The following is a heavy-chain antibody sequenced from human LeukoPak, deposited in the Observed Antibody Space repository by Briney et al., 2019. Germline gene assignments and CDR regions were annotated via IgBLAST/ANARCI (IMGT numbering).Heavy chain of an antibody. CDR2: LSSSSTYV. CDR3: ARVRCSGGGCFYNFDY. D-gene: IGHD2-15*01. Sequence: PGGSLRLSCAASGFTFSDYRMNWVRQAPGKGLEWVSSLSSSSTYVYYADSVKGRFTISRDNAKNSLYLQMNSLRAEDTAVYYCARVRCSGGGCFYNFDYWGQGSLVTVSS. J-gene: IGHJ4*02. CDR1: GFTFSDYR. V-gene: IGHV3-21*01.